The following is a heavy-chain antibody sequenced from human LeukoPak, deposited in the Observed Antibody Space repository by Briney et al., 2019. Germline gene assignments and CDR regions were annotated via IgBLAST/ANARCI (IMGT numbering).Heavy chain of an antibody. CDR2: IYHSGST. Sequence: SETLSLTCTVSGGSISSSSYYWGWIRQPPGKGLEWIGSIYHSGSTYYNPSLKSRVTISVDTSKNQFSLKLSSVTAADTAVYYCAREPTYYYDSSGYRDGIDAFDIWGQGTMVTVSS. J-gene: IGHJ3*02. D-gene: IGHD3-22*01. CDR3: AREPTYYYDSSGYRDGIDAFDI. V-gene: IGHV4-39*07. CDR1: GGSISSSSYY.